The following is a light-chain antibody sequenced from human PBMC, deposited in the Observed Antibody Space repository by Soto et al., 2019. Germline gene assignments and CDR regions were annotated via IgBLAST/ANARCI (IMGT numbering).Light chain of an antibody. CDR1: SSDVGAYNY. CDR2: EVS. Sequence: LTQPASVSGPPGQSITISCTGTSSDVGAYNYVSWYQQHPGKAPKLMIYEVSNRPSGVSNRFSGSKSGNTASLTISGLQAEDEADYYCSSYISSSTFVFGTGTKSPS. J-gene: IGLJ1*01. CDR3: SSYISSSTFV. V-gene: IGLV2-14*01.